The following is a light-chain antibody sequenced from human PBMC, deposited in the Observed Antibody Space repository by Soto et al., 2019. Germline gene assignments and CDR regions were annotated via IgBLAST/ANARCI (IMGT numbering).Light chain of an antibody. V-gene: IGKV3-15*01. CDR3: QQYNNWPL. CDR2: GAS. Sequence: EIVLTQSPGTLSLSPGEIATLSFSASQSVSNNYLAWYQQKPGQAPRLLIYGASTRATGIPARFSGSGSGTEFTLTISSLQSEDFAVYYCQQYNNWPLFGQGTKVDIK. J-gene: IGKJ1*01. CDR1: QSVSNN.